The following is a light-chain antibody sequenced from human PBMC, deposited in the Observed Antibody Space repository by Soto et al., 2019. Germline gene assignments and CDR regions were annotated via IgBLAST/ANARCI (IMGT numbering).Light chain of an antibody. V-gene: IGKV4-1*01. Sequence: DIVMTQSPDSLAVSLGERATINCKSSQSVLYSSNNKNYLAWYQQKPGQPPKLLIYWASTRESGVPDRFSGSGSGTDFTLTISSLQAEDVAVYYRQHYYSTPRTFGQGTKVEIK. J-gene: IGKJ1*01. CDR2: WAS. CDR1: QSVLYSSNNKNY. CDR3: QHYYSTPRT.